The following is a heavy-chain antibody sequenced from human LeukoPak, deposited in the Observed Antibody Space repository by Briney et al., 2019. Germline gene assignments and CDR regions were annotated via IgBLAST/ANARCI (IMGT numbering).Heavy chain of an antibody. V-gene: IGHV3-23*01. D-gene: IGHD2-21*01. Sequence: GGSLRLSCAASGFIFSSYAMSWVRPAPGKGLEWVSVITGSGGNTYYADSVKGRFTISRDNSKNTLYLQMNSLRAEDTALYYCAREVIRYWCFDPWGRGTLVTVSS. CDR2: ITGSGGNT. J-gene: IGHJ2*01. CDR3: AREVIRYWCFDP. CDR1: GFIFSSYA.